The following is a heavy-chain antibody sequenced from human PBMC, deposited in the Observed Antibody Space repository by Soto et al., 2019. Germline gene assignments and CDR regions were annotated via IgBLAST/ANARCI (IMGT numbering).Heavy chain of an antibody. J-gene: IGHJ4*02. V-gene: IGHV2-70*01. CDR2: IDWDDDK. CDR3: ARALYSSSSPTFDY. Sequence: SWIRQPPGKALEWLALIDWDDDKYYSTSLKTRLTISKDTSKNQVVLTMTNMDPVDTATYYCARALYSSSSPTFDYWGQGTLVTVS. D-gene: IGHD6-6*01.